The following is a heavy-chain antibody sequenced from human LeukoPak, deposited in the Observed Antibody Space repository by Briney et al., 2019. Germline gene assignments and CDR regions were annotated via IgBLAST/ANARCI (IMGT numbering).Heavy chain of an antibody. Sequence: SETLSLTCTVSGGSISDYYWNWMRQPPGKGLEWLGYIYYSGRTNYNPSLKSRVSISVDTSKNQFSLKLSSVTAADTVVYYCARDFRGSVDAFDIWGQGTMVAVSS. CDR3: ARDFRGSVDAFDI. CDR1: GGSISDYY. J-gene: IGHJ3*02. CDR2: IYYSGRT. V-gene: IGHV4-59*01.